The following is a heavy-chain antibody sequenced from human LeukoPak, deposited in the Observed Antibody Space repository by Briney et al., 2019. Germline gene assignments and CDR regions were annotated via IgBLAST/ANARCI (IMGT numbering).Heavy chain of an antibody. CDR2: ISSSSSYI. J-gene: IGHJ4*02. V-gene: IGHV3-21*01. CDR1: GFTFSSYS. CDR3: ASISSRYCSGGSCYSDRNY. D-gene: IGHD2-15*01. Sequence: GGSLRLSCAASGFTFSSYSVNWVRQAPGKGLEWVSSISSSSSYIYYANSVKGRFTISRDNAKNSLYLQMNSLRAEDTAVYYCASISSRYCSGGSCYSDRNYWGQGTLVTVSS.